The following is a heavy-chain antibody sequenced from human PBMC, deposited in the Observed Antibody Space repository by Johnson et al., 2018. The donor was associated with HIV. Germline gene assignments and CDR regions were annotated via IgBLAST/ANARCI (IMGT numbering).Heavy chain of an antibody. CDR2: ISYSGTTI. J-gene: IGHJ3*02. D-gene: IGHD3-22*01. V-gene: IGHV3-11*04. CDR3: AREEGGYYDSSGYYYVGAFDI. CDR1: GFTFSDYY. Sequence: QVQLVESGGGLVKPGGSLRLSCVASGFTFSDYYMGWIRQAPGKGLEWVSYISYSGTTIYSADSVQGRFTTSRDNAKKSLSLQLNSLRAEDTAGYYCAREEGGYYDSSGYYYVGAFDIWGQGKMVTVSS.